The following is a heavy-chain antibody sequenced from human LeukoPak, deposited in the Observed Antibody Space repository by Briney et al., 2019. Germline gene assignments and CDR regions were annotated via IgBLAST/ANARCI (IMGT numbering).Heavy chain of an antibody. CDR2: TYYRSKWYN. CDR1: GDSVSSNSAA. CDR3: ARDPYSSSPKYYYGMDV. Sequence: SQTLSLTCAISGDSVSSNSAAWNWIRQSPSRGLEWLGRTYYRSKWYNDYAVSVKSRITINTDTSKNQFSLQLNSVTPEDTAVYYCARDPYSSSPKYYYGMDVWGQGTTVTVSS. D-gene: IGHD6-6*01. J-gene: IGHJ6*02. V-gene: IGHV6-1*01.